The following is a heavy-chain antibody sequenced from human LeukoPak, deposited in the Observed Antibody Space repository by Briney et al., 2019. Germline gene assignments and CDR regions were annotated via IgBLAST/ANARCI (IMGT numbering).Heavy chain of an antibody. Sequence: ASVKVSCKASGYTFTGYYMHWVRQAPGQGLAWMGWINPNSGGTNYAQKFQGRVTMTRDTSISTAYMELSRLRSDDTAVYYCARVQLERNGIDYWGQGTLVTVSS. CDR3: ARVQLERNGIDY. CDR1: GYTFTGYY. D-gene: IGHD1-1*01. V-gene: IGHV1-2*02. CDR2: INPNSGGT. J-gene: IGHJ4*02.